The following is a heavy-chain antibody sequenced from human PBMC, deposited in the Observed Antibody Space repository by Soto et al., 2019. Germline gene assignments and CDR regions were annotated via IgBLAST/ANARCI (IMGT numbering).Heavy chain of an antibody. CDR3: ARTTNYYDSSGYTERCDY. D-gene: IGHD3-22*01. V-gene: IGHV4-4*07. CDR1: GGSISSYY. Sequence: QVQLQESGPGLVKPSETLSLTCTVSGGSISSYYWSWIRQPAGKGLEWIGRIYTSGSTNYNPSLKSRVTMSVDTSKNQFSLKLSSVTAADTAVYYCARTTNYYDSSGYTERCDYWGQGTLVTVSS. CDR2: IYTSGST. J-gene: IGHJ4*02.